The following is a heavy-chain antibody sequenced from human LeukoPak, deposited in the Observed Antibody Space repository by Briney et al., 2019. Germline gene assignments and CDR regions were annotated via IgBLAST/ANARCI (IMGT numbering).Heavy chain of an antibody. J-gene: IGHJ5*02. V-gene: IGHV4-39*01. CDR3: ARESDIVVVPADKGWFDP. Sequence: SETLSLTCTVSGGSISSSSYYWGWIRQPPGKGLEWIGSIYYSESTYYNPSLKSRVTISADTSKNQFSLKLSSVTAADTAVYYCARESDIVVVPADKGWFDPWGQGTPVTVSS. CDR2: IYYSEST. D-gene: IGHD2-2*01. CDR1: GGSISSSSYY.